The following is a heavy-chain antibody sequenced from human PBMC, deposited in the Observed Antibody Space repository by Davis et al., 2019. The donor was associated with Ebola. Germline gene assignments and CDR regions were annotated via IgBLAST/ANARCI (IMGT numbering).Heavy chain of an antibody. CDR3: ARDSRDGDYDY. CDR2: IMQDGSET. CDR1: GFAFDTYW. J-gene: IGHJ4*02. Sequence: PGGSLRLSCAASGFAFDTYWMTWVRQAPGKGLDWVPNIMQDGSETYYVDSVKGRFTISRDNAQNSLYLQMDRLRVEDTAVYYCARDSRDGDYDYWGQGILVIVSS. D-gene: IGHD4-17*01. V-gene: IGHV3-7*01.